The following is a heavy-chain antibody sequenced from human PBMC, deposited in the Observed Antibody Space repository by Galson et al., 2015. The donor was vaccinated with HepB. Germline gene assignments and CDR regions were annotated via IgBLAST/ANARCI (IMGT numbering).Heavy chain of an antibody. CDR1: GFTFSNAW. J-gene: IGHJ4*02. D-gene: IGHD1-26*01. Sequence: SLRLSCAASGFTFSNAWMSWVRQAPGKGLEWVGRIKSKTDGGTTDYAAPVKGRFTISRDDSKNTLYLQMNSLKTEDTAVYYCTTDFEWELRYYFDYWGQGTLVTVSS. CDR2: IKSKTDGGTT. CDR3: TTDFEWELRYYFDY. V-gene: IGHV3-15*01.